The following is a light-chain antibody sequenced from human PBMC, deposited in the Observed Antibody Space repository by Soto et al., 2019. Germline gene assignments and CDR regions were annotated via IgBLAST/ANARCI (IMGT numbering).Light chain of an antibody. J-gene: IGKJ1*01. V-gene: IGKV1-5*03. CDR3: QQYNSYPT. CDR2: KAS. Sequence: DIQMTQSPSTLSASVGDRVTITCRASQSISSWLAWYQQKPGKAPKLLIYKASSLESGVPSRFSGSGSGTEFTLTISSLQPDDFATYYYQQYNSYPTCGQGTKVEIK. CDR1: QSISSW.